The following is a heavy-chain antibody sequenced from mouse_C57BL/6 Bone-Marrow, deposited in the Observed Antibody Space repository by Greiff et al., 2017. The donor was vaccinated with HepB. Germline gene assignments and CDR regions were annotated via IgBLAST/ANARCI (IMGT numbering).Heavy chain of an antibody. CDR2: ISYDGSN. Sequence: VQLQQSGPGLVKPSQSLSLTCSVTGYSITSGYYWNWIRQFPGNKLEWMGYISYDGSNNYNPSLKNRISITRDTSKNQFFLKLNSVTTEDTATYYCARKDYGSSYDYFDYWGQGTTLTVSS. CDR1: GYSITSGYY. D-gene: IGHD1-1*01. CDR3: ARKDYGSSYDYFDY. V-gene: IGHV3-6*01. J-gene: IGHJ2*01.